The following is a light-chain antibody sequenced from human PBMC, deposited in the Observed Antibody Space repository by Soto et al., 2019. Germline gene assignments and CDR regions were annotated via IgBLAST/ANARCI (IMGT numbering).Light chain of an antibody. CDR3: QSYDINLSLI. CDR2: DNS. V-gene: IGLV1-40*01. Sequence: QSVLTQPPSVSGAPGQRVTISCTGSRSNIGAGNNVYWYQQIPGTAPKLLISDNSNRPSGVPGRFSASKSGTSASLAITGLQAEDEADYFCQSYDINLSLIFGGGTQLTVL. J-gene: IGLJ2*01. CDR1: RSNIGAGNN.